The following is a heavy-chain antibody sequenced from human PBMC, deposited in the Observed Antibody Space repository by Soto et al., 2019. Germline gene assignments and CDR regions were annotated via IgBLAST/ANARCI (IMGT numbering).Heavy chain of an antibody. J-gene: IGHJ5*01. CDR3: AKDGSQKDDDGNWLGS. CDR2: ISWDGGTT. V-gene: IGHV3-43*01. Sequence: EVQLVESGGDVVQPGGSLRLSCAASGFTFEDYTIHWVRQAPGKALEWVSLISWDGGTTYYTYSVKGRFTISRDNSKNSLYLQMNSLRPEDTALYYCAKDGSQKDDDGNWLGSWGQGTLVTVSS. D-gene: IGHD3-16*01. CDR1: GFTFEDYT.